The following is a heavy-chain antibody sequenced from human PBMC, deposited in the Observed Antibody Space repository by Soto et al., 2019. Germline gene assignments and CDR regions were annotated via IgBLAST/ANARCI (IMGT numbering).Heavy chain of an antibody. J-gene: IGHJ6*02. CDR3: VRAVPGMDV. CDR2: ISNDGGIE. V-gene: IGHV3-30-3*01. Sequence: QVQLVQSGGGVVQPGRSLRLSCAASGFTLSDFAMHWVRQAPGKGLEWVALISNDGGIEHYGDSVRGRFTISRDNSKHMLYLHMTSVRVEDTPDYYCVRAVPGMDVWGQGTTVTVSS. CDR1: GFTLSDFA.